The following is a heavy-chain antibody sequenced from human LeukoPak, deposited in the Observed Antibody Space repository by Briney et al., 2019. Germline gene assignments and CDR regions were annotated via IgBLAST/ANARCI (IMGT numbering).Heavy chain of an antibody. CDR2: ISSSSSDI. J-gene: IGHJ3*02. Sequence: GGSLRLSCAASGFTFSRYSMNWVSQAPGKGLEWVSSISSSSSDIYYAESVKGRFTISRDNAKNSLYLQMNSLRAEDTAVYYCARDLTVRAFDIWGQGTMVTVSS. CDR3: ARDLTVRAFDI. CDR1: GFTFSRYS. V-gene: IGHV3-21*01. D-gene: IGHD4-17*01.